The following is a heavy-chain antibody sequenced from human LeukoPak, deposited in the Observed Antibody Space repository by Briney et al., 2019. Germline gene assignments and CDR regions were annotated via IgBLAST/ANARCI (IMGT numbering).Heavy chain of an antibody. CDR1: GVSFSGYY. Sequence: SETLSLTCAVYGVSFSGYYWSWIRQPPGKGLEWIGEINHSGSTNYNPSLKSRVTISVDTSKNQFSLKLSSVTAADTAVYYCARDASALVLTDAFDIWGQGTMVTVPS. J-gene: IGHJ3*02. CDR3: ARDASALVLTDAFDI. D-gene: IGHD6-6*01. V-gene: IGHV4-34*01. CDR2: INHSGST.